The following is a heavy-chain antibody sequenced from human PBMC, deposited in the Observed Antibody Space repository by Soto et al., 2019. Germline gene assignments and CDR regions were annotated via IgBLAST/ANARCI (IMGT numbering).Heavy chain of an antibody. D-gene: IGHD7-27*01. CDR2: ISAYNGNT. J-gene: IGHJ6*02. CDR1: GHTFTSYG. CDR3: ARDGGRSGDSALYYYYGMDV. Sequence: QVQLVQSGAEVKKPGASVKVSCKASGHTFTSYGISWVRQAPGQGLEWMGWISAYNGNTNYAQKLQGRVTMTTDTSTSTAYMELSSLRSDDTAVYYCARDGGRSGDSALYYYYGMDVWGQGTTVTVSS. V-gene: IGHV1-18*01.